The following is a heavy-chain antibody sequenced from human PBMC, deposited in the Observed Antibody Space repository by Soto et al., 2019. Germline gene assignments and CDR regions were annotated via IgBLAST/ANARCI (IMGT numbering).Heavy chain of an antibody. CDR3: AKCACLMPTSGGWCNWFDP. CDR1: GFSFSSFA. Sequence: EVQLLESGGTLVQPGESLRLSCEVSGFSFSSFAMNWVRQAPGEGLEWVSSIRGTATSYADSVKGRFTISRDNSKNTVYLKMNPLRGEDPAVYYCAKCACLMPTSGGWCNWFDPWGQGTLVIVSS. CDR2: IRGTAT. D-gene: IGHD2-21*01. J-gene: IGHJ5*02. V-gene: IGHV3-23*01.